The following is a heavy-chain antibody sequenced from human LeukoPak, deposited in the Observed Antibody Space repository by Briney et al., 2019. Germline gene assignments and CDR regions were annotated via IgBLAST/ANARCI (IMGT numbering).Heavy chain of an antibody. V-gene: IGHV3-33*06. CDR2: IWYDGSNK. J-gene: IGHJ6*02. CDR3: ANMVATITDYYYGMDV. CDR1: GFTFNTYG. D-gene: IGHD5-12*01. Sequence: GGSLRLSCAASGFTFNTYGMHWVRQAPGKGLEWVAVIWYDGSNKHYSDSVKGRFTISRDNSKNTLYLQMNSLRAEDTAVYYCANMVATITDYYYGMDVWGQGTTVTVSS.